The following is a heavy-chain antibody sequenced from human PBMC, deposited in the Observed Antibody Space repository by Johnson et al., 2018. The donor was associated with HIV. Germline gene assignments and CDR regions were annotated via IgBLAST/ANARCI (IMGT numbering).Heavy chain of an antibody. CDR2: ISYDGSNK. Sequence: QVQLVESGGGVVQPGRSLRLSCAASGFTFSSYGMHWVRQAPGKGLEWVAVISYDGSNKYYADPVKGRFTISRDNSKNTLYLQMNSLRAEDTAVYYCAKDWGIAAAGTDAFDIWGQGTMVTVSS. CDR1: GFTFSSYG. V-gene: IGHV3-30*18. D-gene: IGHD6-13*01. CDR3: AKDWGIAAAGTDAFDI. J-gene: IGHJ3*02.